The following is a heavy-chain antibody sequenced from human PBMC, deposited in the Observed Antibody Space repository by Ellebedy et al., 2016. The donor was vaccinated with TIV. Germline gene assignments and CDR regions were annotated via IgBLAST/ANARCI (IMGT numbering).Heavy chain of an antibody. CDR2: INPNSGGT. CDR1: GYTFTTYG. V-gene: IGHV1-2*04. CDR3: ARDNATTTFDY. Sequence: ASVKVSCKASGYTFTTYGISWVRQAPGQGLEWMGWINPNSGGTNYAQKFQGWVTMTRDTSISPAYMELSRLRSDDTAVYYCARDNATTTFDYWGQGALVTVSS. D-gene: IGHD4-17*01. J-gene: IGHJ4*02.